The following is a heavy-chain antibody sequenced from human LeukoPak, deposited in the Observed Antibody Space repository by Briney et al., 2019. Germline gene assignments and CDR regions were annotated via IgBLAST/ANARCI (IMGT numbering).Heavy chain of an antibody. Sequence: GGSLKLSCAVSGFTFSNYSINWVRQAPGKGLEWVSYISTSSSTIYYADSVKGRFTISRDNAKNSLSLQMNSLRAEDTAVYYCAKVGDARYFYYYMDVWGKGTTVTVSS. V-gene: IGHV3-48*01. CDR2: ISTSSSTI. CDR1: GFTFSNYS. D-gene: IGHD2-21*01. CDR3: AKVGDARYFYYYMDV. J-gene: IGHJ6*03.